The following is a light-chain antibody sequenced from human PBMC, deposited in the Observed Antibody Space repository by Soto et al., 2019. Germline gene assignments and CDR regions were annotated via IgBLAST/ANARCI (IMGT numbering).Light chain of an antibody. Sequence: DIQMTQSPSSVSASVGDRVTISCQASQGISRSLAWYQQKPGKAPKLLIYAASSLQSGVPSRFSGSGFGTDFTLTISSLQPEDSAIYYCQQAYTFPITFGQGTRLEI. CDR1: QGISRS. CDR3: QQAYTFPIT. J-gene: IGKJ5*01. V-gene: IGKV1D-12*01. CDR2: AAS.